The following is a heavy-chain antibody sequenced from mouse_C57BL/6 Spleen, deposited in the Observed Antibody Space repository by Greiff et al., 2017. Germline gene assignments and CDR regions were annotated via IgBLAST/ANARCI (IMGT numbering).Heavy chain of an antibody. CDR3: ANSNPYYAMDY. CDR1: GYTFTSYW. D-gene: IGHD2-5*01. V-gene: IGHV1-55*01. CDR2: IYPGSGST. J-gene: IGHJ4*01. Sequence: VQLQQPGAELVKPGASVKMSCKASGYTFTSYWITWVKQRPGQGLEWIGDIYPGSGSTNYNEKFKSKATLTVDTSSSTAYMQLSSLPSEDSAVYYCANSNPYYAMDYWGQGTSVTVSS.